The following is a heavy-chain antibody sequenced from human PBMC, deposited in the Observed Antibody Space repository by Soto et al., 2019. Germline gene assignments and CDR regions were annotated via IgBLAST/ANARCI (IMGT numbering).Heavy chain of an antibody. V-gene: IGHV4-31*03. CDR2: IYYSGST. J-gene: IGHJ6*02. Sequence: SETLSLTCTVSGGSISSGGYYWSWIRQHPGKGLEWIGYIYYSGSTYYNPSLKSRVTISVDTSKNQFSLKPSSVTAADTAVYYCARDSSLDYYYGMDVWGQGTTVTVSS. CDR3: ARDSSLDYYYGMDV. CDR1: GGSISSGGYY.